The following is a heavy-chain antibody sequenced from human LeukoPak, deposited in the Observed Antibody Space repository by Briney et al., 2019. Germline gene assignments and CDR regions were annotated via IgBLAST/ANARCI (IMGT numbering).Heavy chain of an antibody. J-gene: IGHJ4*02. D-gene: IGHD6-13*01. V-gene: IGHV4-34*01. CDR3: ARGRIAAAGPGLDY. CDR2: INHSGST. Sequence: PWETLSLTCAVYGGSFSGYYWSWIRQPPGKGLEWIGEINHSGSTNYNPSLKSRVTISVDTSKNQFSLKLSSVTAADTAVYYCARGRIAAAGPGLDYWGQGTLVTVSS. CDR1: GGSFSGYY.